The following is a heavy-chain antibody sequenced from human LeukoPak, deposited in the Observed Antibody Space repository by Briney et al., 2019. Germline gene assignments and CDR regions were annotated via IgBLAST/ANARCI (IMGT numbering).Heavy chain of an antibody. V-gene: IGHV1-69*04. D-gene: IGHD3-10*01. CDR1: GGTFSSYA. CDR2: IIPILGIA. CDR3: VCGSGSYYNGLPLDY. J-gene: IGHJ4*02. Sequence: GASVKVSCKASGGTFSSYAISWVRQAPGQGLEWMGRIIPILGIANYAQKFQGRVTLTADKSTSTAYMELSSLRSEDTAVYYCVCGSGSYYNGLPLDYWGQGTLVTVSS.